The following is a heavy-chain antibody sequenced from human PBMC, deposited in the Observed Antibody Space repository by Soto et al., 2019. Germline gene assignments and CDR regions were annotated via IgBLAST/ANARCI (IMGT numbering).Heavy chain of an antibody. V-gene: IGHV3-48*03. CDR1: GFTFSSYE. Sequence: GGSLRLSCAASGFTFSSYEMNWVRQAPGKGLEWVSYISSSGSTIYYADSVKGRFTISRDNAKNSLYLQMNSLRAEDTAVYYCARDCCDFWSGRPPLYGMDVWGQGTTVTVSS. D-gene: IGHD3-3*01. J-gene: IGHJ6*02. CDR2: ISSSGSTI. CDR3: ARDCCDFWSGRPPLYGMDV.